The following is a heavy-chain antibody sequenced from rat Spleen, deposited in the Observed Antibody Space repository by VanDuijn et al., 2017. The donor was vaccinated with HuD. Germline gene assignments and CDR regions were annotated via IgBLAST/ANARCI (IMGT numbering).Heavy chain of an antibody. CDR2: IIYDGSNT. V-gene: IGHV5-17*01. Sequence: EVQLVESGGGLVQPGRSLKLSCAASGFTFSDYTMAWVRQAPKKGLEWVAAIIYDGSNTYYRDSVKGRFTISRDNAKSTLYLQMDSLRSEDTAIYYCETDGYYDGTYYSVYAMDAWGQGASVTVSS. CDR1: GFTFSDYT. CDR3: ETDGYYDGTYYSVYAMDA. D-gene: IGHD1-12*02. J-gene: IGHJ4*01.